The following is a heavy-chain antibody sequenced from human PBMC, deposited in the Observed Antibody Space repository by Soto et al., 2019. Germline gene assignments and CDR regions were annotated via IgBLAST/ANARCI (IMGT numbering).Heavy chain of an antibody. Sequence: PSQTLSLTCTVSGYSISSASYWAWIRQPPGKGPEWIASIYHGGTTFYNPSLKSRITISVDTSNNQFSLKLTSVTAADTAVYYCARVHVMVVAGSTFDYWGHGTLDTVSS. CDR2: IYHGGTT. J-gene: IGHJ4*01. D-gene: IGHD6-19*01. CDR3: ARVHVMVVAGSTFDY. CDR1: GYSISSASY. V-gene: IGHV4-38-2*02.